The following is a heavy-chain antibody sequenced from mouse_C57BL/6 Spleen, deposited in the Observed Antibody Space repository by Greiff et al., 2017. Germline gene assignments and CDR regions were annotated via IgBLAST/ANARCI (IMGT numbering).Heavy chain of an antibody. Sequence: QVTLKVSGPGILQPSQTLSLTCSFSGFSLSPSNMGIGWIRQPSGKGLEWLAHIWWNDDKYYNPSLKSRLTISKDTSNNQVCLKSTSVDTADTATYYWAQMETTVVATGHYFDYWGQGTTLTGSS. J-gene: IGHJ2*01. D-gene: IGHD1-1*01. CDR1: GFSLSPSNMG. V-gene: IGHV8-5*01. CDR2: IWWNDDK. CDR3: AQMETTVVATGHYFDY.